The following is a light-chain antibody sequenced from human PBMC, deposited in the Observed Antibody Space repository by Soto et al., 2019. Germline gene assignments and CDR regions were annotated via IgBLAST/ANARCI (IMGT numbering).Light chain of an antibody. Sequence: EIVLTQSPGTLSLSPGDRATLSCRAGQSVTSNYLAWYQQKPGQAPRLLIFGASIRDTGLPDRFSGSGSGTDFTLTISRLEPEDFAVYYCQQYGSSPGTFGPGTKV. CDR1: QSVTSNY. V-gene: IGKV3-20*01. CDR2: GAS. J-gene: IGKJ1*01. CDR3: QQYGSSPGT.